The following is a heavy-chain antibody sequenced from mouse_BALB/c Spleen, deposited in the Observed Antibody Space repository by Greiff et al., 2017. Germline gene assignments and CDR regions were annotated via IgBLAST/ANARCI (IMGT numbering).Heavy chain of an antibody. CDR1: GYTFTDYA. CDR3: ARERGSHYYGPYWYFDV. D-gene: IGHD1-2*01. CDR2: ISTYYGDA. J-gene: IGHJ1*01. Sequence: QVQLQQSGAELVRPGVSVKISCKGSGYTFTDYAMHWVKQSHAKSLEWIGVISTYYGDASYNQKFKGKATMTVDKSSSTAYMELARLTSEDSAIYYCARERGSHYYGPYWYFDVWGAGTTVTVSS. V-gene: IGHV1S137*01.